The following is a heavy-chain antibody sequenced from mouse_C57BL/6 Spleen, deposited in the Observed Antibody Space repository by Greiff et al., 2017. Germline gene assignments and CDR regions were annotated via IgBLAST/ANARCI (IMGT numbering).Heavy chain of an antibody. CDR1: GYTFTSYG. Sequence: VMLVESGAELARPGASVKLSCKASGYTFTSYGISWVKQRTGQGLEWIGEIYPRSGNTYYNEKFKGKATLTADKSSSTAYMELRSLTSEDSAVYFCARSAGYGSSPWYFDVWGTGTTVTVSS. V-gene: IGHV1-81*01. J-gene: IGHJ1*03. CDR3: ARSAGYGSSPWYFDV. D-gene: IGHD1-1*01. CDR2: IYPRSGNT.